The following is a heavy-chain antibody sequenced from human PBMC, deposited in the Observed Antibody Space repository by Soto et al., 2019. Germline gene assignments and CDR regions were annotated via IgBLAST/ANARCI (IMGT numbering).Heavy chain of an antibody. V-gene: IGHV1-69*13. J-gene: IGHJ3*02. CDR1: GCTFSSYA. CDR2: IIPIFGTA. CDR3: ASEIGRDAFDI. D-gene: IGHD2-21*01. Sequence: GASVKVSCKASGCTFSSYAISWVRQAPGQGLEWMGGIIPIFGTANYAQKFQGRVTITADESTSTAYMELSSLRSEDTAVYYCASEIGRDAFDIWGQGTMVTVSS.